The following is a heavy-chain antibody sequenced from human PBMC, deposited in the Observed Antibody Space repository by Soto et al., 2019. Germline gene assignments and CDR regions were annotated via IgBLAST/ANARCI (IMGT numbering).Heavy chain of an antibody. CDR3: ARDARSGEDDY. CDR1: GFTFSIHA. D-gene: IGHD4-17*01. V-gene: IGHV3-48*02. CDR2: IHGTRSII. Sequence: EVQLVESGGGLVQPGGSLRLSCEVSGFTFSIHAMNWVRQAPGKGLEWVAYIHGTRSIIYYADSVKGRFTISRDNAKNSLFLQMDSVRDEDTVVYYCARDARSGEDDYWGQGTVVTVSS. J-gene: IGHJ4*02.